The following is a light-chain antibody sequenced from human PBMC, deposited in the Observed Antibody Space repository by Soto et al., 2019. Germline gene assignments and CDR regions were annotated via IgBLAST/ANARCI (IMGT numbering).Light chain of an antibody. CDR3: QQYDSSPKT. J-gene: IGKJ1*01. CDR2: GAS. Sequence: EIVMTQSPATLSVSPGERATLCCRASQSVSSSYLAWYQQKPGQAPRLLIYGASSRATGIPDRFSGTGSGTDFTLTISRLEPEDFAVYYCQQYDSSPKTFGQGTKVDIK. V-gene: IGKV3-20*01. CDR1: QSVSSSY.